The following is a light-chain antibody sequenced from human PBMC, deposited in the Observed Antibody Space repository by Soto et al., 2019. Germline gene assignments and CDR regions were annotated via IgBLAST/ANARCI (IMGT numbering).Light chain of an antibody. CDR3: QQYGSSPGYT. Sequence: ELVLTQSPGTLSLSPGERATLSCRASQRVSSSYLAWYQQKPGQAPSLLIYGASSRATGIPDRFSGSGSGTDFTLTISRLEPEDFAVYYCQQYGSSPGYTFGQGTKLEIK. J-gene: IGKJ2*01. V-gene: IGKV3-20*01. CDR1: QRVSSSY. CDR2: GAS.